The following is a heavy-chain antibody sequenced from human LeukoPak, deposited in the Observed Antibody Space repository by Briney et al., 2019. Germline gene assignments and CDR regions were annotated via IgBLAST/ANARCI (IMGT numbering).Heavy chain of an antibody. CDR1: GFTFSSYG. CDR3: AKDEDSSGYYPIFDY. CDR2: ISYDGSNK. D-gene: IGHD3-22*01. Sequence: GRSLRLSCAASGFTFSSYGMHWVRQAPGKRLEWVAVISYDGSNKYYADSVKGRFTISRDNSKNTLYLQMNSLRVEDTAVYYCAKDEDSSGYYPIFDYWGQGTLATVSS. V-gene: IGHV3-30*18. J-gene: IGHJ4*02.